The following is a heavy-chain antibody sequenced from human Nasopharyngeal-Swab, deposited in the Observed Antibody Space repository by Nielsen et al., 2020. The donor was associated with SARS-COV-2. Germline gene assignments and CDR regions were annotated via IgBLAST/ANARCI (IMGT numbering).Heavy chain of an antibody. CDR2: ISAYNGNT. Sequence: ASSQVSSNASGYTSTSYGISWVRHAPGQVLEWMGWISAYNGNTNYAQKLQGRVTMTTDTSTSTAYMELRSLRSDDTAVYYCARESGSSWPEQQYYYYYGMDVWGQGTTVTVSS. CDR3: ARESGSSWPEQQYYYYYGMDV. D-gene: IGHD6-13*01. CDR1: GYTSTSYG. J-gene: IGHJ6*02. V-gene: IGHV1-18*01.